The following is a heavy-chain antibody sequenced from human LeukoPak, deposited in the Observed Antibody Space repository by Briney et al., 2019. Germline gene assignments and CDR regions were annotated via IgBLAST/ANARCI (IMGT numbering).Heavy chain of an antibody. D-gene: IGHD6-19*01. V-gene: IGHV4-59*01. Sequence: SETLSLTCTVSGGSISSYYWSWIRQPPGKGLEWIGYIYYSGSTNYNPSLKSRVTTSVDTSKNQFSLKLSSVTAADTAVYYCAGSSGWLLRYWGQGTLVAVSS. CDR3: AGSSGWLLRY. J-gene: IGHJ4*02. CDR1: GGSISSYY. CDR2: IYYSGST.